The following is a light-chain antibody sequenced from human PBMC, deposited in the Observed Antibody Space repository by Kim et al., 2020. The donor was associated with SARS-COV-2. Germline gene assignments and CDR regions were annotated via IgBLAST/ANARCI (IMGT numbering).Light chain of an antibody. V-gene: IGKV3-11*01. J-gene: IGKJ3*01. CDR3: QLHSNWRGFT. CDR1: QSVSIY. Sequence: EIVLTQSPATLSLSPGERATLSCRASQSVSIYLAWYQQKPGQAPRLLIYGASNRATGIPARFSGSGSGTDFTLTISSLEPEDFAVYYCQLHSNWRGFTFGPGTKVDIK. CDR2: GAS.